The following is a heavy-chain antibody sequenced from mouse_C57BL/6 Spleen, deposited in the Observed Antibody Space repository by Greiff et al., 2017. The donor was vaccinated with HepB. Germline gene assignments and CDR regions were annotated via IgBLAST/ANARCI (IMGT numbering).Heavy chain of an antibody. Sequence: VHVKQSGPVLVKPGASVKMSCKASGYTFTDYYMNWVKQSHGKSLEWIGVINPYNGGTSYNQKFKGKATLTVDKSSSTAYMELNSLTSEDSAVYYCARGQLRSSFAYWGQGTLVTVSA. CDR1: GYTFTDYY. J-gene: IGHJ3*01. CDR3: ARGQLRSSFAY. CDR2: INPYNGGT. D-gene: IGHD3-2*02. V-gene: IGHV1-19*01.